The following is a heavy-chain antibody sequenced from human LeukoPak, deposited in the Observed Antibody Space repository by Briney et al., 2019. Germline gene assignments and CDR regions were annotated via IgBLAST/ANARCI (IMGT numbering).Heavy chain of an antibody. CDR3: ARDDYGARDLDY. V-gene: IGHV3-48*02. D-gene: IGHD4-17*01. CDR1: GFTFSSYS. CDR2: ICSRSSSI. Sequence: GGSLRLSCAASGFTFSSYSMNWDRQAPGKGLEWVSYICSRSSSIDYAVSVKGTFTLSRDNAKDSMDLQMNSLRDEDGDFYSCARDDYGARDLDYWGQGSLVTVSS. J-gene: IGHJ4*02.